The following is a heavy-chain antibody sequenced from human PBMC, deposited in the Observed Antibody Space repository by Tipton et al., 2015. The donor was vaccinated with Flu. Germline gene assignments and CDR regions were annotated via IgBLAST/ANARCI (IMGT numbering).Heavy chain of an antibody. Sequence: TLSLTCTVSGGSISSYYWSWIRQPPGKGLEWIGYINYRGSTNYNPSLKSRVTISVDTSKNQFSLKLSSVTAADTAVYYCARGAPRRIAVAGPYYFDYWGQGTLVTGSA. CDR3: ARGAPRRIAVAGPYYFDY. V-gene: IGHV4-59*01. CDR1: GGSISSYY. J-gene: IGHJ4*02. CDR2: INYRGST. D-gene: IGHD6-19*01.